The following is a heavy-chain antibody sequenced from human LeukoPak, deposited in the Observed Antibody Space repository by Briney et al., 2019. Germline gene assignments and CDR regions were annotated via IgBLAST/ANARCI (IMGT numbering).Heavy chain of an antibody. J-gene: IGHJ4*02. Sequence: QSGGSLRLSCAPSGFTFASYAMSWVRQAPGKGLEWVSAISDSGGATYYADSVKGRFTISRDNSKNPLYLQKNSLRAEDTAVFSCARGGINWYGFDYWGQETLVTVSS. CDR1: GFTFASYA. V-gene: IGHV3-23*01. D-gene: IGHD1-1*01. CDR2: ISDSGGAT. CDR3: ARGGINWYGFDY.